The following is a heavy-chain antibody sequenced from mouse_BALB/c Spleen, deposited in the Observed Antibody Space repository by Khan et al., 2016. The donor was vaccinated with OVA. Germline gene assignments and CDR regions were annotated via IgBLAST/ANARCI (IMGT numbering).Heavy chain of an antibody. D-gene: IGHD1-2*01. CDR2: ISYSGTT. CDR1: GYSITSGYG. Sequence: VQLQQSGPGLVKPSQSLSLTCTVTGYSITSGYGWNWIRQFPGNKLEWMGYISYSGTTNYNPFLKSRISITRDTSKNHFFMQLNSVTTEDTATYYCARTAGINYWGQGTTLTVSS. J-gene: IGHJ2*01. CDR3: ARTAGINY. V-gene: IGHV3-2*02.